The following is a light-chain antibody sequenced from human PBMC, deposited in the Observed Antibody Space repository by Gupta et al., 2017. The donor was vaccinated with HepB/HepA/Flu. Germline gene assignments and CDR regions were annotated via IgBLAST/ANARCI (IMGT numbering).Light chain of an antibody. CDR2: ATS. J-gene: IGKJ5*01. V-gene: IGKV3-15*01. CDR1: RSGSSN. CDR3: QQYHYWLPP. Sequence: EIVITQSPATLSVSPGERATPSCGASRSGSSNASWYQKQPGQAPRLLIYATSTRATGIPAWFSGSGSGTEFTITSSSLQSEDVAVYFCQQYHYWLPPFGQGTRLEIK.